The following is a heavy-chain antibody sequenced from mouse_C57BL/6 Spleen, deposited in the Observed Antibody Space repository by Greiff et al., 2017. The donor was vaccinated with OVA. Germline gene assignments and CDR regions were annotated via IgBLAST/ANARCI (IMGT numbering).Heavy chain of an antibody. D-gene: IGHD1-1*01. J-gene: IGHJ4*01. V-gene: IGHV5-16*01. CDR3: ARVATVVARAMDY. CDR2: INYYGSST. CDR1: GFTFSDYY. Sequence: EVMLVESEGGLVQPGSSMKLSCTASGFTFSDYYIAWVRQVPEKGLEWVANINYYGSSTYYLDSLKSRFIISRDNAKNILYLQMSSLKSEDTATYYCARVATVVARAMDYWGQGTSVTVSS.